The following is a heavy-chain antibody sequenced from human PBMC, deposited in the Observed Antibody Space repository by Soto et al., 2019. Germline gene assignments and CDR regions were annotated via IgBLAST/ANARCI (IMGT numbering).Heavy chain of an antibody. J-gene: IGHJ6*03. D-gene: IGHD4-4*01. CDR1: GYTFTSYG. CDR2: IGAYNGNT. Sequence: ASVKVSCKASGYTFTSYGISWVRQAPGQGLEWMGWIGAYNGNTNYAQKLQGRVTMTTDKSTSTAYKELRSLRSDDTAVYYCARGTRKDYSNYHYYYYMDVWGKGTTVTVSS. CDR3: ARGTRKDYSNYHYYYYMDV. V-gene: IGHV1-18*01.